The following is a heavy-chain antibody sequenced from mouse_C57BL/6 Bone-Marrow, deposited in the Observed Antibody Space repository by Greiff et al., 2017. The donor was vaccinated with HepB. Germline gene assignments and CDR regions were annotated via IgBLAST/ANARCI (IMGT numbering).Heavy chain of an antibody. V-gene: IGHV14-4*01. D-gene: IGHD1-1*01. CDR3: TSMTTDSFDY. CDR2: IDPENGDT. J-gene: IGHJ2*01. Sequence: EVQLQQSGAELVRPGASVKLSCTASGFNIKDDYMHWVKQRPEQGLEWIGWIDPENGDTEYASKFQGKATITADKSSTTAYLQLSSLTSEDPAVYYCTSMTTDSFDYWGQGTAPTVTS. CDR1: GFNIKDDY.